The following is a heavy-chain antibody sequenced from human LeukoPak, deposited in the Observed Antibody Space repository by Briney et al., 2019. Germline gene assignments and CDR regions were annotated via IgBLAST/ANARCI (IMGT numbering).Heavy chain of an antibody. J-gene: IGHJ5*02. CDR3: ARQIVVEVGWFDP. CDR1: GYTFTGYY. Sequence: ASXKVSCKASGYTFTGYYMHWVRQAPGQGLEWMGRINPNSGRTNYAQKFQGRVTMTRDTSISTAYMELSRLRSDDTAVYYCARQIVVEVGWFDPWGQGILVTVSS. CDR2: INPNSGRT. D-gene: IGHD3-22*01. V-gene: IGHV1-2*06.